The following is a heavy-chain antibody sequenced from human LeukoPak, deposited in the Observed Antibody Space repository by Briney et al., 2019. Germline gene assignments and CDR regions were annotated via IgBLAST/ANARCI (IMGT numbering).Heavy chain of an antibody. CDR2: MSSGGNAM. V-gene: IGHV3-30-3*01. CDR3: VRESEYYFDHSASFDY. D-gene: IGHD3-22*01. CDR1: GFTFTAYL. Sequence: GRSLGLSCAASGFTFTAYLIHWVRQAPGKGLEWVAVMSSGGNAMFYADSVKGRFTISRDNSKNTLYLQMNSLRAEDTAVYYCVRESEYYFDHSASFDYWGQGTLVTVSS. J-gene: IGHJ4*02.